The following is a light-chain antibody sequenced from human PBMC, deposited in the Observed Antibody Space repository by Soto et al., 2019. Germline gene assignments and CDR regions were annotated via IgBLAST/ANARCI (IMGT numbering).Light chain of an antibody. CDR1: QGISSW. CDR3: QQANSFPLT. CDR2: AAS. V-gene: IGKV1-12*01. J-gene: IGKJ4*01. Sequence: DIPLTPPPAILSSSVGDIVTITCRASQGISSWLAWYQQKPGKAPNLLIYAASSLHSGVPSRFSGSGSGTDFTLTISSLQPEDFATYYCQQANSFPLTFCGVTKVDIK.